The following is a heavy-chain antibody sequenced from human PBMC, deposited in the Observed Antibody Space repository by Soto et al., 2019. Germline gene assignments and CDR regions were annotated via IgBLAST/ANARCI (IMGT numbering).Heavy chain of an antibody. J-gene: IGHJ4*02. CDR1: GGTFSSYT. Sequence: QVQLVQSGAEVKKPGSSVKVSCKASGGTFSSYTISWVRQAPGQGLEWMGRIIPILGIANYAQKFQGRVTITADKSTSTAYMELSSLRSEDTAVYYCASGPTRCRGGSCYPDFWGQGTLVTVSS. CDR2: IIPILGIA. D-gene: IGHD2-15*01. V-gene: IGHV1-69*02. CDR3: ASGPTRCRGGSCYPDF.